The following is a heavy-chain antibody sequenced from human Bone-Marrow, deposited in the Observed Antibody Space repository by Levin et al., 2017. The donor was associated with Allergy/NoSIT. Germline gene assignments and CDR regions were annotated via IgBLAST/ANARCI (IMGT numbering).Heavy chain of an antibody. V-gene: IGHV3-30*04. CDR1: GFIFSNYA. J-gene: IGHJ6*02. CDR3: ARVDTVRVFYYGMDV. CDR2: ISYDEINK. Sequence: RTGGSLRLSCAASGFIFSNYAMHWVRQAPGKGLEWVAVISYDEINKFYADSVKGRFTISRDNSKNTLYLQMNSLRAEDTAIYYCARVDTVRVFYYGMDVWGQGTTVTVSS. D-gene: IGHD5-18*01.